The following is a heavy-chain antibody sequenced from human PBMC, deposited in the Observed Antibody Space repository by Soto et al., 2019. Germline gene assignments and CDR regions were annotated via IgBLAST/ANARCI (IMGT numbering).Heavy chain of an antibody. CDR1: GGTFSSYA. J-gene: IGHJ4*02. Sequence: SVKVSCKASGGTFSSYAISWVRQAPGQGLEWMGGIIPIFGTANYAQKFQGRVTITADESTSTAYMELSSLRSEDTAVYYCAREYKAPNSSGGPSYLDYRGQGTLVTVS. CDR2: IIPIFGTA. V-gene: IGHV1-69*13. D-gene: IGHD6-19*01. CDR3: AREYKAPNSSGGPSYLDY.